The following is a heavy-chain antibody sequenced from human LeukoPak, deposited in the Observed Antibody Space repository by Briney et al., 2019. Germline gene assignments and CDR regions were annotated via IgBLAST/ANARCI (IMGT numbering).Heavy chain of an antibody. CDR1: GFTFSTYA. CDR2: INSNGDEI. D-gene: IGHD6-6*01. J-gene: IGHJ4*02. Sequence: GGSLKLSCAASGFTFSTYAMTWVRQAPGKGLEWVSGINSNGDEIYYADSVRGRFTISRDNSNNALYLQMDSLRTEDTAVYYCANWIGSSSRDYWGQGTLVTVAS. CDR3: ANWIGSSSRDY. V-gene: IGHV3-23*01.